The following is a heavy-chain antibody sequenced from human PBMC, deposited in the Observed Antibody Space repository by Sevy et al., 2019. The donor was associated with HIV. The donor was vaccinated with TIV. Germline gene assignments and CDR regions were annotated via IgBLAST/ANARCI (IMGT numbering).Heavy chain of an antibody. D-gene: IGHD2-15*01. Sequence: ASVKVSCKASGYTFTSYGISWVRQAPGQGLEWMGWISAYNGNTNYAQKLQGRVTMTTDTSTSTAYMKLRSLRSDDTAVYYCAREKDIVVVVAAARIYYYGMDVWGQGTTVTVSS. CDR1: GYTFTSYG. J-gene: IGHJ6*02. V-gene: IGHV1-18*01. CDR3: AREKDIVVVVAAARIYYYGMDV. CDR2: ISAYNGNT.